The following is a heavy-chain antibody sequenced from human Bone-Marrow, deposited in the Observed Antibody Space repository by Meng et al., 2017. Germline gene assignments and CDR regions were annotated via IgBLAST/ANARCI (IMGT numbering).Heavy chain of an antibody. CDR3: SRDPLQIDY. CDR2: INSDGSST. J-gene: IGHJ4*02. V-gene: IGHV3-74*01. D-gene: IGHD4-11*01. CDR1: GFTFSSYW. Sequence: GESLKISCAASGFTFSSYWMHWVRQAPGKGLVWVSRINSDGSSTSYADSVKGRFTISRDNAKNTLYLQMNSLSAEDTAVYYCSRDPLQIDYWGQGTLVTVSS.